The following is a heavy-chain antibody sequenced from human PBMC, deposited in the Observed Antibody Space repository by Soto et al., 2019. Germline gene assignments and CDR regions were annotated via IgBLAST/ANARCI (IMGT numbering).Heavy chain of an antibody. CDR3: ARQGLIVVVPAAKHYYGMDV. J-gene: IGHJ6*02. Sequence: PGESLKISCKGSGYSFTSYWISWVRQMPGKGLEWMGRIDPSDSYTNYSPSFQGHVTISADKSISTAYLQWSSLKASDTAMYYCARQGLIVVVPAAKHYYGMDVWGQGTTVTVSS. V-gene: IGHV5-10-1*01. D-gene: IGHD2-2*01. CDR2: IDPSDSYT. CDR1: GYSFTSYW.